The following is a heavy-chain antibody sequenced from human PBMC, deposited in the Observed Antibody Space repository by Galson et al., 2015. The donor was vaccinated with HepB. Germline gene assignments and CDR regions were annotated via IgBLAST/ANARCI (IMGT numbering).Heavy chain of an antibody. V-gene: IGHV4-4*01. J-gene: IGHJ4*02. CDR1: GASMVGDNW. Sequence: LSLTCAVSGASMVGDNWWTWMRQPPGKGLGWIGEVHHSGRVNHNPSLMSRVTMSMDTSKNQFPLRVTSMTAADPAVYFCAEEGRVSPALSWGQGILVTVSS. CDR3: AEEGRVSPALS. CDR2: VHHSGRV. D-gene: IGHD6-13*01.